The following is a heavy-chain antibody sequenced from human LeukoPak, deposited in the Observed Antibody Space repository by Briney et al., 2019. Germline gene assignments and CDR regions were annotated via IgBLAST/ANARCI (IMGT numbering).Heavy chain of an antibody. Sequence: SGPTLVKPTQPLTLPCPFSGFSLTTTGVGVGWILHPPGKAPEWLALIYWNEDKRYSPSLKSRLTISKDTSKNQVVLTMTNMDPVDTATYYCARRPTARQYGDYFDYWGQGTLVTVYS. J-gene: IGHJ4*02. CDR3: ARRPTARQYGDYFDY. CDR2: IYWNEDK. V-gene: IGHV2-5*01. CDR1: GFSLTTTGVG. D-gene: IGHD4-17*01.